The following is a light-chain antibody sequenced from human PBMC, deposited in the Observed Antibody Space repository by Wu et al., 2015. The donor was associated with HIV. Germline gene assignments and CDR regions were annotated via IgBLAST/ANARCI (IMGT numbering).Light chain of an antibody. J-gene: IGKJ4*01. Sequence: PGETATLSCRASQSISTFLAWYQQKPGQAPRLLIYHASNRATGIPARFSGSGSGTDFTLTISSLESEDSALYYCQQRSAWPLTFGGGTKVEI. CDR3: QQRSAWPLT. CDR2: HAS. V-gene: IGKV3-11*01. CDR1: QSISTF.